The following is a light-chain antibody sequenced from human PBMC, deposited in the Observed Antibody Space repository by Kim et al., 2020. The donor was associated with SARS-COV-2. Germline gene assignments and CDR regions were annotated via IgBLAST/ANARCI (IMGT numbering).Light chain of an antibody. CDR1: QNVLLSAQNNIH. J-gene: IGKJ2*01. V-gene: IGKV4-1*01. CDR3: QQYFSPPYT. CDR2: WAS. Sequence: RATINCKSSQNVLLSAQNNIHINWYQQKAGQPPKLLIYWASTRESGVPDRVSGSGSGTDFTLTISSLQAEDVAVYYCQQYFSPPYTFGQGTKLEIK.